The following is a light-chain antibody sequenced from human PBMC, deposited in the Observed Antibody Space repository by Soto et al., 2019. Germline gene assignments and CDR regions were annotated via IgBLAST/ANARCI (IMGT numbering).Light chain of an antibody. CDR1: SSNIGAGYD. J-gene: IGLJ2*01. V-gene: IGLV1-40*01. Sequence: QSVLTQPPSVSGAPGQRVTISCTGSSSNIGAGYDVQWYQHLPGTAPKLLIYDNNNRPSGVPGRFSGSKSGTSASLAITGFEAEDEAEDDCQSCASGFVSGVVFGAGTKVTVL. CDR3: QSCASGFVSGVV. CDR2: DNN.